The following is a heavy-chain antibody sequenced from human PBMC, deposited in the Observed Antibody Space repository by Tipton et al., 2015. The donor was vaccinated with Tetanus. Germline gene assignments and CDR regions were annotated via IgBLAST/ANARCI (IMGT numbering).Heavy chain of an antibody. CDR3: AGGYSSTRAFFEY. J-gene: IGHJ4*02. CDR1: GFIVSSNY. D-gene: IGHD4-11*01. Sequence: EVQLVQSGGGLIRPGGSLRLSCAASGFIVSSNYMTWVRQAPGQGLEWVAIIYNAGSKYHADSVKGRFTISRDSSKNTLYLQMTSLTVEDTAVYYCAGGYSSTRAFFEYWGPGTLVTVSS. CDR2: IYNAGSK. V-gene: IGHV3-53*01.